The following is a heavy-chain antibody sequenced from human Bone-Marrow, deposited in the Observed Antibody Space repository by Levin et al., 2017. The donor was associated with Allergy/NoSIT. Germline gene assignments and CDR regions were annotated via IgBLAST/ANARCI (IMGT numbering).Heavy chain of an antibody. CDR3: PKAAMGGYSHSSEAWFDR. V-gene: IGHV3-23*01. D-gene: IGHD6-6*01. CDR2: ITGSGDTT. CDR1: GMTLDNYA. J-gene: IGHJ5*02. Sequence: PGGSLRLSCAPSGMTLDNYAMTWVRQAPGKGLEWVSTITGSGDTTYYADSVKGRFTISRDDSKNTLFLQMDSLRVSDTGVYLCPKAAMGGYSHSSEAWFDRWGQGTLVTVSS.